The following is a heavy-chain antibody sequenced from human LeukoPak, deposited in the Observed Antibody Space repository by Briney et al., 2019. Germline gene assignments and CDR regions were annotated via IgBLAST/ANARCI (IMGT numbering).Heavy chain of an antibody. CDR3: ARYPPHYYYMDV. CDR2: ISSSSSYI. Sequence: GGSLRLSCAASGFTFSSYSMNWVRQAPGKGLEWVSSISSSSSYIYYADSAKGRFTISRDNAKNSLYLQMNSLRAEDTAVYYCARYPPHYYYMDVWGKGATVTVSS. D-gene: IGHD2-2*01. CDR1: GFTFSSYS. V-gene: IGHV3-21*01. J-gene: IGHJ6*03.